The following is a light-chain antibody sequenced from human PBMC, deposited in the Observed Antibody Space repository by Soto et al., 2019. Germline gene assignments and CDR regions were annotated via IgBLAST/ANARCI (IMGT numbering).Light chain of an antibody. Sequence: QSALTQPPSASGSPGQSVTISCTGTSSDVGGYNYVSWYQQHPGKAPKLMIYEVNKRPSGVPDRFSGSKSGNTASLTVSGRQAEDEAYYYCSSYAGSNNFGVFGAGTKVTVL. CDR2: EVN. CDR1: SSDVGGYNY. CDR3: SSYAGSNNFGV. J-gene: IGLJ1*01. V-gene: IGLV2-8*01.